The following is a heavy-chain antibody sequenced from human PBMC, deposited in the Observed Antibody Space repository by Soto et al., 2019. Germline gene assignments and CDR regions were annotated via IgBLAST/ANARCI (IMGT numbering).Heavy chain of an antibody. CDR3: ASLGYCSSTSCYFLDP. J-gene: IGHJ5*02. Sequence: PGGSLRLSCAASVFTFSSYAMSWVRQAPGKGLEWVSAISGSGGSTYYADSVKGRFTISRDNSRNTLYLQMNSLRAEDTAVYYCASLGYCSSTSCYFLDPWGQGTLVTVSS. D-gene: IGHD2-2*01. V-gene: IGHV3-23*01. CDR2: ISGSGGST. CDR1: VFTFSSYA.